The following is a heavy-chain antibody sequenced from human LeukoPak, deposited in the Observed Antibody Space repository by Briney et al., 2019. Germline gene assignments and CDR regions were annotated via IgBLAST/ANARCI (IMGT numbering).Heavy chain of an antibody. CDR3: ARTKPYTIFGVVIIGNWFDP. CDR2: ISAYNGNT. Sequence: GASVKVSCKASGYTFTSYGISWVRQAPGQELEWMGWISAYNGNTNYAQKLQGRVTMTTDTSTSTAYMELRSLRSDDAAVYYCARTKPYTIFGVVIIGNWFDPWGQGTLVTVSS. CDR1: GYTFTSYG. J-gene: IGHJ5*02. V-gene: IGHV1-18*01. D-gene: IGHD3-3*01.